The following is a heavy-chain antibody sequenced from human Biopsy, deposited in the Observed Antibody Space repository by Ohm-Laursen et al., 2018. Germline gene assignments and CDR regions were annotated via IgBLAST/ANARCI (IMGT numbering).Heavy chain of an antibody. V-gene: IGHV4-61*08. CDR1: SGSISTGDYY. CDR2: FYYSGST. Sequence: TLSLTCTVSSGSISTGDYYWSCIRQPPGKGLEWIGNFYYSGSTNYNPTLKSRITMSLDRSKSQVSLRMNSVTAADTAVYYCARARMKTSGVLIPETYYFDSWGQGTLVTVSS. D-gene: IGHD3-3*01. CDR3: ARARMKTSGVLIPETYYFDS. J-gene: IGHJ4*02.